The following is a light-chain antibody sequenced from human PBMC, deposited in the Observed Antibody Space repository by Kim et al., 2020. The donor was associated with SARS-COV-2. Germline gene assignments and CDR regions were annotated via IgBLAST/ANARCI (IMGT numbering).Light chain of an antibody. J-gene: IGKJ1*01. CDR3: QQYNNWPRRT. Sequence: EIVMTQSPATLSVSPGERATLSCSASQSVSSNLAWYQQKPGQAPRLLIYGASTRATGIPARFSGSGSGTEFTLTISSLQSEDFAVYYCQQYNNWPRRTFGQGTKVDIK. V-gene: IGKV3-15*01. CDR2: GAS. CDR1: QSVSSN.